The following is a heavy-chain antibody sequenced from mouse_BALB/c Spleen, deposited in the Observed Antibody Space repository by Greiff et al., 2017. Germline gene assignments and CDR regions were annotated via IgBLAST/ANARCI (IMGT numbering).Heavy chain of an antibody. Sequence: EVQLVESGGGLVQPGGSLRLSCATSGFTFTDYYMSWVRQPPGKALEWLGFIRNKANGYTTEYSASVKGRFTISRDNSQSILYLQMNTLRAEDSATYYCAREGGYGNPYAMDYWGQGTSVTVSS. CDR3: AREGGYGNPYAMDY. V-gene: IGHV7-3*02. J-gene: IGHJ4*01. CDR1: GFTFTDYY. D-gene: IGHD2-10*02. CDR2: IRNKANGYTT.